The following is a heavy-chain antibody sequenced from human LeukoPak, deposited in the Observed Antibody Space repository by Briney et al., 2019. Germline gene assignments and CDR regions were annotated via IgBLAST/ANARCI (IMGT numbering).Heavy chain of an antibody. CDR2: INHSGST. CDR3: ARGNYDVLPGYHDY. CDR1: GGSFSGYY. D-gene: IGHD3-9*01. J-gene: IGHJ4*02. V-gene: IGHV4-34*01. Sequence: SETLSLTCAVYGGSFSGYYWSWIRQPPGKGLEWVGEINHSGSTNYNPSLKSRVTISVDTSKNQFSLKMSPVTAADTAVYYCARGNYDVLPGYHDYWGQGTLVTVSS.